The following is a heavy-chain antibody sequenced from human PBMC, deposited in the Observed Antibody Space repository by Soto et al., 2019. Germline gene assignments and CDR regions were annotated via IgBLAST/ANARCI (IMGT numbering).Heavy chain of an antibody. D-gene: IGHD6-13*01. CDR3: ARDYSSSWYPERYFDY. CDR2: ISAYNGNT. V-gene: IGHV1-18*01. J-gene: IGHJ4*02. Sequence: ASVKVSCKASGYTFTSYGISWVRQAPGQGLEWMGSISAYNGNTNYAQKHQGRVTITTDTSTSTAYMELRSLRSDDTAVYYCARDYSSSWYPERYFDYWGQGTLVTVSS. CDR1: GYTFTSYG.